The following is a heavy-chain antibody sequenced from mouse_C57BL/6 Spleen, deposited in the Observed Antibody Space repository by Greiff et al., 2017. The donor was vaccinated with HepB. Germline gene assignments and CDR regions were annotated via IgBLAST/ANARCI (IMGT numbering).Heavy chain of an antibody. CDR3: ARSDSSGYSFAY. CDR1: GYTFTSYW. Sequence: VQLQQPGAELVKPGASVKLSCKASGYTFTSYWMHWVKQRPGRGLEWIGRIDPNSGGTKYNEKFKSKATLTVDKPSSTAYMQLSSLTSKDAAVYYCARSDSSGYSFAYWGQGTLVTVSA. CDR2: IDPNSGGT. V-gene: IGHV1-72*01. J-gene: IGHJ3*01. D-gene: IGHD3-2*02.